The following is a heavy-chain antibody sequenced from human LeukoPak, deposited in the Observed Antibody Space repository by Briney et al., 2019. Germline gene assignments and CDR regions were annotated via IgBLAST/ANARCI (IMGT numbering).Heavy chain of an antibody. J-gene: IGHJ5*02. CDR2: LFYTGNT. CDR1: GDSISSGGYS. D-gene: IGHD3-10*01. V-gene: IGHV4-30-4*07. CDR3: ARSQYGSGFDP. Sequence: SETLSLTCAVSGDSISSGGYSWNWIRQPPGKALEWIGYLFYTGNTYYNPPLKSRVTISVDKSKNQFSLRLTSVTAADTAVYYCARSQYGSGFDPWGQGTLVTVSS.